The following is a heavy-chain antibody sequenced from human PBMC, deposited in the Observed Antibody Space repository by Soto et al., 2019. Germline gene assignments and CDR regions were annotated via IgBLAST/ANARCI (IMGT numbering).Heavy chain of an antibody. J-gene: IGHJ5*02. CDR1: GGSISSYY. V-gene: IGHV4-4*07. CDR2: IYTSGST. Sequence: SETLSLTCTVSGGSISSYYWSWIRQPAGKGLEWIGRIYTSGSTNYNPSLKSRVTMSVDTSKNQFSLKLSSVTAADTAVYYCARAYYDILTGYYGGGWFDPWGQGTLVTVSS. D-gene: IGHD3-9*01. CDR3: ARAYYDILTGYYGGGWFDP.